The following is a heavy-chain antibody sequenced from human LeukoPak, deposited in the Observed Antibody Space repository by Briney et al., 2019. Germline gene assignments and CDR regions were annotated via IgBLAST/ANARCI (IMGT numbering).Heavy chain of an antibody. Sequence: PSETLSLTCTVSGGSISSSSYYWGWIRQPPGKGLEWIGSIYYSGSTYYNPSLKSRVTISVDTSKNQFSLKLSSVTAADTAVYYCARQEVYYYGSGSLDHWGQGTLVTVSS. D-gene: IGHD3-10*01. CDR3: ARQEVYYYGSGSLDH. V-gene: IGHV4-39*01. CDR1: GGSISSSSYY. J-gene: IGHJ4*02. CDR2: IYYSGST.